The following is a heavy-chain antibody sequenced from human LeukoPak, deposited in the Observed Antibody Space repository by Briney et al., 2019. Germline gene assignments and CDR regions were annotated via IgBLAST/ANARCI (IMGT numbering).Heavy chain of an antibody. CDR2: LYPGDSDT. CDR3: AVSPGYCSGGSCPVYFDY. D-gene: IGHD2-15*01. Sequence: GESLKISCKGSGYIFSSYWIGWVRQMPGKGLEWMGILYPGDSDTRYSPSFQGRVTISADKSISTAYLQWSSLKASDTAMYYCAVSPGYCSGGSCPVYFDYWGQGTLVTVSS. CDR1: GYIFSSYW. J-gene: IGHJ4*02. V-gene: IGHV5-51*01.